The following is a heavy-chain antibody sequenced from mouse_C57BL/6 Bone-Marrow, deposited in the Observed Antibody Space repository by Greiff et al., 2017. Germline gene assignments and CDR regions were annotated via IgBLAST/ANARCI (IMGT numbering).Heavy chain of an antibody. CDR1: GYTFTDYE. D-gene: IGHD6-1*01. CDR2: IDPENGGT. Sequence: QVHVKQSGAELVRPGASVTLSCKASGYTFTDYEMHWVKQTHVHGLEWIGAIDPENGGTAYNQKFKGKAILTADKSSSTAYMELSSLPSEDSAVYYCTRRQCCPSWFAYWGQGTLVTVSA. V-gene: IGHV1-15*01. J-gene: IGHJ3*01. CDR3: TRRQCCPSWFAY.